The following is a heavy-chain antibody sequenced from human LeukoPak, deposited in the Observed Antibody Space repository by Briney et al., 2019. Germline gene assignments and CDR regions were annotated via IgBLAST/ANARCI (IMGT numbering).Heavy chain of an antibody. V-gene: IGHV3-21*01. J-gene: IGHJ6*03. CDR3: AKVDRGDYSSSPVPYYNYYMNV. CDR2: ISSSSSLI. Sequence: GGSLRLSCAASEFTFSYYSMNWVRQAPGRGLEWVSCISSSSSLIFYSDSVRGRFTISRDNAKNLLYLHMNSLRVEDTAVYYCAKVDRGDYSSSPVPYYNYYMNVWGKGTTVTVSS. CDR1: EFTFSYYS. D-gene: IGHD6-13*01.